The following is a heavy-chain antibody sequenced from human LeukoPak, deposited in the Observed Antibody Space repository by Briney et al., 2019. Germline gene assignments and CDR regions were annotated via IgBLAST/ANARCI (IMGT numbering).Heavy chain of an antibody. CDR3: ASQYSSGWYSGQGWYFDL. CDR2: INPNSGGT. V-gene: IGHV1-2*02. Sequence: ASVKVSCKASGYTFTGYYMHWVRQAPGQGLEWMGWINPNSGGTNYAQKFQGRVPMTRDTSISTAYMELSRLRSDDTAVYYCASQYSSGWYSGQGWYFDLWGRGTLVTVSS. J-gene: IGHJ2*01. CDR1: GYTFTGYY. D-gene: IGHD6-19*01.